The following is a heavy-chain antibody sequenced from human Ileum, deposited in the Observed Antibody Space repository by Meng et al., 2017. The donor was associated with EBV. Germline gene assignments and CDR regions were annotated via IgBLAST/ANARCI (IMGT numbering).Heavy chain of an antibody. CDR3: AREVSNSSSWGSFDY. J-gene: IGHJ4*02. V-gene: IGHV4-4*02. D-gene: IGHD6-6*01. CDR2: IYHTGST. Sequence: QVRLGESGPVPVKPSGTLSVTCTVSGDSMRGPNWWHWVRQAPGEGLEWIGEIYHTGSTNYNPSLKSRVSMSVDQSRNQFSMRLTSVTAADTAVYFCAREVSNSSSWGSFDYWGQGALVTVSS. CDR1: GDSMRGPNW.